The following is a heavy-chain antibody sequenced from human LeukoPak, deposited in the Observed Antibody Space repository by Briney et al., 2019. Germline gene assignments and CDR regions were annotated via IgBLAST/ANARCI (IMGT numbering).Heavy chain of an antibody. CDR2: IWYDGSNK. CDR1: GFTFSSYG. Sequence: GGSLRLSCVASGFTFSSYGMHWARQAPGKGLEWVAVIWYDGSNKYYADSVKGRFTISRDNSKNTLYLQMNGLRVEDTAVYYCARADLAAAGTVFDYWGQGTPVTVSS. V-gene: IGHV3-33*01. D-gene: IGHD6-13*01. J-gene: IGHJ4*02. CDR3: ARADLAAAGTVFDY.